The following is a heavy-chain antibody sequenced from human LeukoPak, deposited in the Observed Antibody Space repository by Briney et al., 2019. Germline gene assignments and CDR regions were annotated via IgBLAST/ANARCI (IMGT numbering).Heavy chain of an antibody. CDR3: VRLRWELLAPYFDH. CDR1: TGSPSTYA. Sequence: SEPLSLTCSDSTGSPSTYAWAWIRHSPGKGLEWICPIYPSGSTDYTPSFKSRVTISIDMSKKEFSLKLTAVTVADTAMYYCVRLRWELLAPYFDHWGQGAFVIVSS. D-gene: IGHD2-15*01. J-gene: IGHJ4*02. CDR2: IYPSGST. V-gene: IGHV4-59*13.